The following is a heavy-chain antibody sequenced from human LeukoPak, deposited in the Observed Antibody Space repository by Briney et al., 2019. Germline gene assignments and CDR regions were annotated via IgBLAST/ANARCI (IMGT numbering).Heavy chain of an antibody. Sequence: SETLSLTCTVSGDSISTYYWSWIRQPPGKGLEWIGYIYYRVTSDYNPSLKNRVTMSVDMSTRQISLKLSSVTAADTAVYYCARAVGGDGSGSLWGPGTLVTVSS. CDR2: IYYRVTS. V-gene: IGHV4-59*01. CDR3: ARAVGGDGSGSL. D-gene: IGHD3-10*01. CDR1: GDSISTYY. J-gene: IGHJ4*02.